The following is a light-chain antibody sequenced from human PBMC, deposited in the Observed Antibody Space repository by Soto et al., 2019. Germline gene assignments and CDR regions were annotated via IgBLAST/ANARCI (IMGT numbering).Light chain of an antibody. CDR1: QSISSW. CDR2: KAS. Sequence: DIQMTKSPSTLSASVGDRVTITCRASQSISSWLAWYQQKPGKAPKLLIYKASSLESGVPSRFSGSGSGTEFTLTISSLQPDDFATYYCQQYNSYRWTFGQGTK. CDR3: QQYNSYRWT. V-gene: IGKV1-5*03. J-gene: IGKJ1*01.